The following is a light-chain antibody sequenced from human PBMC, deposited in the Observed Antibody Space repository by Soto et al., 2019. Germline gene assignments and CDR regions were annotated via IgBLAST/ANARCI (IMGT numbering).Light chain of an antibody. CDR1: SSDVGGYNY. J-gene: IGLJ1*01. Sequence: QSALTQPASVSGSPGQSITISCTGTSSDVGGYNYVSWYQQHPGKATKLMIYNVSNRPSGVSNRFSGSKSGNTASLTISGLQAEDEADYYCSSYTSSSTLFYVFGTGTKLTVL. V-gene: IGLV2-14*03. CDR2: NVS. CDR3: SSYTSSSTLFYV.